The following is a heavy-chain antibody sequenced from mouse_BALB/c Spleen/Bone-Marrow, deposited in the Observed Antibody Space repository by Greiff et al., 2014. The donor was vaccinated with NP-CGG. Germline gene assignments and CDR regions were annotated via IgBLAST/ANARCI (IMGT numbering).Heavy chain of an antibody. D-gene: IGHD3-1*01. CDR3: ARTPRATFYFDY. CDR1: GFSIKDTY. V-gene: IGHV14-3*02. Sequence: EVQLQQSGAELVKPGASVKLSCTASGFSIKDTYMHWVKQRPEQGLEWIGRIDPANGNTKYDPKFQGKATITADTSSNTAYLQLFSLTSEDTAVYYCARTPRATFYFDYWGQGTTLTVSS. J-gene: IGHJ2*01. CDR2: IDPANGNT.